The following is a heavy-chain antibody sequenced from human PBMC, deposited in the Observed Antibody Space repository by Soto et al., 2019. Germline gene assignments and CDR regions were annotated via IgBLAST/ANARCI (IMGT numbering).Heavy chain of an antibody. CDR1: GGSISSYY. CDR2: IYYSGST. Sequence: SETLSLTCTVSGGSISSYYWSWIRQPPGKGLEWIGYIYYSGSTNYNPSLKSRVTISVDTSKNQFSLKLSSVTAADTAVYYCARSLRYFDWPYYFDYWGQGTLVTVSS. D-gene: IGHD3-9*01. J-gene: IGHJ4*02. V-gene: IGHV4-59*01. CDR3: ARSLRYFDWPYYFDY.